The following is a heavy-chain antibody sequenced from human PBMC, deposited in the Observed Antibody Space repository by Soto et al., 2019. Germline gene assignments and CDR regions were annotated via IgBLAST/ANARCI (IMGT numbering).Heavy chain of an antibody. CDR2: IYHSGST. J-gene: IGHJ5*02. CDR1: GGSISSSNW. Sequence: SETLSLTCAVSGGSISSSNWWSWVRQPPGKGLEWIGEIYHSGSTNYNPSLKSRVTISVDKSKNQFSLKLSSVTAADTAVYYCASEADYYDSSGYYYRSWGQGTLVTVSS. D-gene: IGHD3-22*01. V-gene: IGHV4-4*02. CDR3: ASEADYYDSSGYYYRS.